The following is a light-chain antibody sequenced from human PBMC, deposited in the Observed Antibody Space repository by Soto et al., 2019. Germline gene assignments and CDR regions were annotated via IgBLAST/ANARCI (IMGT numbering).Light chain of an antibody. V-gene: IGKV3-20*01. CDR2: GAS. CDR3: QQYGVSPLMYT. J-gene: IGKJ2*01. CDR1: QSVTNNY. Sequence: EIVLVQSPGTLSLSPGERATLSCRASQSVTNNYLAWYQQKPGQAPRLLIYGASSRATGVPDRFSGSGSRTDFPLTITRLEPEDFAVYYCQQYGVSPLMYTFGQGTKVGVK.